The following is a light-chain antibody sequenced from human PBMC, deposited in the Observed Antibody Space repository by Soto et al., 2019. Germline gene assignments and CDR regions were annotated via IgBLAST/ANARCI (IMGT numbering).Light chain of an antibody. Sequence: EIVLTQSPGTLSLSPGERAPLSCRASQSVSSNYLAWYQQKPGQAPRPLIYGASSRATGIPDRFSGSGAGTDVTLTISRLESEDFAVYYCQQYGSSPWTFGQGTKVEIK. V-gene: IGKV3-20*01. J-gene: IGKJ1*01. CDR1: QSVSSNY. CDR3: QQYGSSPWT. CDR2: GAS.